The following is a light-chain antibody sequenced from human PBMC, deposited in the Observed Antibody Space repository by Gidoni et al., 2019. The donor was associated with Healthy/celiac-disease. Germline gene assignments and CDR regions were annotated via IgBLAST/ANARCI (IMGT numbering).Light chain of an antibody. CDR1: QSVSSN. V-gene: IGKV3D-15*01. CDR2: GAS. Sequence: EIVMTQSPATLSVSPGESATLSCRASQSVSSNLAWYQQKPGQAPRLLIYGASIRATGIPARFSGSGSGTEFTLTISSLQSEDFAVYYCQQYNNWPQTFGGGTKVEIK. CDR3: QQYNNWPQT. J-gene: IGKJ4*01.